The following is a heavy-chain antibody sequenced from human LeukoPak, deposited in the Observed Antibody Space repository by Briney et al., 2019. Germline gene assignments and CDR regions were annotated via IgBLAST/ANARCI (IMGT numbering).Heavy chain of an antibody. J-gene: IGHJ4*02. D-gene: IGHD5-18*01. CDR3: ARGGGRGTAMAPYYFDH. V-gene: IGHV3-48*03. CDR2: ISSSGSTI. Sequence: GGSLRLSCAASGFTFSSYEMNWVRQAPGKGLEWASYISSSGSTIYYADSVKGRFTISRDNAKNSLYLQMNSLRAEDTAVYYCARGGGRGTAMAPYYFDHWGQGTLVTVSS. CDR1: GFTFSSYE.